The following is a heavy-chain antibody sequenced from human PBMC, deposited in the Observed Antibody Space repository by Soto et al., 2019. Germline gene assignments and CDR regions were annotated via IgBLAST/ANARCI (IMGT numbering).Heavy chain of an antibody. J-gene: IGHJ6*02. CDR3: NTVPPPYGDDVGYDYWAMDV. D-gene: IGHD4-17*01. Sequence: EMQLVESGGGLVKPGGSLRLACAASGFTFSNAWMSWVRQVPGKGMERVGRIKDKADGGATDYAAAVKGRFTIARDASRDTLFLRMNSLKTDATAGYHCNTVPPPYGDDVGYDYWAMDVWGQGTKVTVSS. CDR1: GFTFSNAW. CDR2: IKDKADGGAT. V-gene: IGHV3-15*01.